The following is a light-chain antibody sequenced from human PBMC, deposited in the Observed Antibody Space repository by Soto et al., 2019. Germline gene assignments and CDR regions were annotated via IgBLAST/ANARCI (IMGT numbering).Light chain of an antibody. CDR3: SSYTGSSTLYV. V-gene: IGLV2-14*01. J-gene: IGLJ1*01. Sequence: ALTQPASVSGSPGQSITISCTGTSSDVGGYNYVSWYQHHPGKAPKLMIYDVSNRPSGVSNRFSGSKSGNTASLTISGLQAEDEADYYCSSYTGSSTLYVFGTGTKLTVL. CDR1: SSDVGGYNY. CDR2: DVS.